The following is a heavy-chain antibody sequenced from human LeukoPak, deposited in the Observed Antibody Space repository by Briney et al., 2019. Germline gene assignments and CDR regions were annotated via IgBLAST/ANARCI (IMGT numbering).Heavy chain of an antibody. Sequence: GGSLRLSCAASGFTFTSYSMNWVRQAPGKGLEWVSTISGGGGSTYYADSVKGRFTISRDNSKNTLYLQMNSLRAEDTAVYYCAKDLKRWLQLKYNWFDPWGQGTLVTVSS. J-gene: IGHJ5*02. CDR2: ISGGGGST. V-gene: IGHV3-23*01. D-gene: IGHD5-24*01. CDR1: GFTFTSYS. CDR3: AKDLKRWLQLKYNWFDP.